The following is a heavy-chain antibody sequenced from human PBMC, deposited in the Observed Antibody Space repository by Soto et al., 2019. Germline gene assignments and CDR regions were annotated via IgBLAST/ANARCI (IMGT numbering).Heavy chain of an antibody. J-gene: IGHJ3*01. CDR3: AKGGKCYHDSKGSPWTFDV. Sequence: EVQLLESGGGLVQPGGSLRLSCTASGFSFSSYAMSWVRQAPGKGLEWVSVISGSTATIHYADSVKGRFTISRDNSKNTLYLQMNTLRAEDTDVYYCAKGGKCYHDSKGSPWTFDVWSQGTMVTVSP. V-gene: IGHV3-23*01. D-gene: IGHD3-22*01. CDR1: GFSFSSYA. CDR2: ISGSTATI.